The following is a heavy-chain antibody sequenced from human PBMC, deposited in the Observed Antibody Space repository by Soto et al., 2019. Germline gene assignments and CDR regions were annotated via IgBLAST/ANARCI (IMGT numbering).Heavy chain of an antibody. J-gene: IGHJ4*02. D-gene: IGHD4-17*01. CDR3: AKLTTVTTM. V-gene: IGHV3-23*04. Sequence: VQLVETGGGLIQPGGSLRLSCVASGVTVSSNYMSWVRQAPGKGLEWVSAISGSGGSTYYADSVKGRFTISRDNSKNTLYLQMNSLRAEDTAVYYCAKLTTVTTMWGQGTLVTVSS. CDR2: ISGSGGST. CDR1: GVTVSSNY.